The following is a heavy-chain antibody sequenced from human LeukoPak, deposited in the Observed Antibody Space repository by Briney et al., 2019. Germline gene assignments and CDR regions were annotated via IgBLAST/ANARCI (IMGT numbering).Heavy chain of an antibody. D-gene: IGHD3-10*01. J-gene: IGHJ4*02. CDR3: ARAGVGHTSMVTMQY. CDR1: TDSITNYY. V-gene: IGHV4-59*01. Sequence: PSETLSLTCSVSTDSITNYYWNWIRQPPGKRLEWIGYIHYSGSIDYNPSLKSRVTISLDTSKNQFSLKLTSVTAADTAVCYCARAGVGHTSMVTMQYWGQGTQVTVSS. CDR2: IHYSGSI.